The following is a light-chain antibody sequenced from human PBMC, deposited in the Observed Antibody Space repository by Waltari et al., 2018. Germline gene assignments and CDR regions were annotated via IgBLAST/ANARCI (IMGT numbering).Light chain of an antibody. CDR2: LGS. CDR3: MQALHTPYT. V-gene: IGKV2-28*01. J-gene: IGKJ2*01. Sequence: DIVMTQSPLSLPVTPGEPASISCRSSQSLLNSNGYTYFDWYLQKPGQSPQLLIYLGSNRASGVPDRFSGSGSGTEFTLKISRVEAGDVGVYYCMQALHTPYTFGQGTKLEIK. CDR1: QSLLNSNGYTY.